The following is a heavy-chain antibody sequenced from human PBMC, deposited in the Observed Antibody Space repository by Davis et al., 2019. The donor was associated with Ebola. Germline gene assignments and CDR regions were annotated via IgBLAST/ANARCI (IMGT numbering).Heavy chain of an antibody. Sequence: PSETLSLTCTVSGGSISSYYWSWIRQPAGKGLEWIGRIYTSGSTNYNPSLKSRVTMSVDTSKNQFSLKLSSVTAADTAVYYCARDGPSSGWYYFDYWGQGTLVTVSS. J-gene: IGHJ4*02. CDR1: GGSISSYY. CDR2: IYTSGST. V-gene: IGHV4-4*07. D-gene: IGHD6-19*01. CDR3: ARDGPSSGWYYFDY.